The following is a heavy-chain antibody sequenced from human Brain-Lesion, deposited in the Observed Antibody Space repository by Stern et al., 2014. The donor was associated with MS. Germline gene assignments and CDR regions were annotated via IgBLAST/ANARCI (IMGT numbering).Heavy chain of an antibody. J-gene: IGHJ5*02. CDR1: GGSVSSTSYA. D-gene: IGHD2-15*01. Sequence: QLVESGPGLVKPSETLSLTCTVAGGSVSSTSYAWAWIRQPPGKGLEWIGTIYYSGYTYYSPPLQSRLPLSLDTSQNQFHLQRRSVTAADTAVYYCAGEEDIRYCSGGSCTGNWFDPWGQGTLVTVSS. V-gene: IGHV4-39*01. CDR2: IYYSGYT. CDR3: AGEEDIRYCSGGSCTGNWFDP.